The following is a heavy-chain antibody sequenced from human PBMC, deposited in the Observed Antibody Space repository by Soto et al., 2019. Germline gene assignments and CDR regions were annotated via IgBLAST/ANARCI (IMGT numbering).Heavy chain of an antibody. V-gene: IGHV3-21*01. CDR3: ARGPARLSWLFPTY. J-gene: IGHJ4*02. CDR2: ISSSSSYI. Sequence: GWSLILSCAASGFTFSGHGMQWVRQAPGKGLEWVSSISSSSSYIYYADSVKGRFTISRDNSKNSLYLQMNSLRAEDTAVYYCARGPARLSWLFPTYWGQGTLVTVSS. CDR1: GFTFSGHG. D-gene: IGHD3-22*01.